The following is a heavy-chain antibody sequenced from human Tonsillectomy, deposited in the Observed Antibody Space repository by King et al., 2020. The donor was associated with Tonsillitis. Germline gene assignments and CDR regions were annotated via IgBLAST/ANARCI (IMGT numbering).Heavy chain of an antibody. CDR1: GFTVSSNY. V-gene: IGHV3-53*04. Sequence: VQLVESGGGLVQPGGSLRLSCAASGFTVSSNYMNWVRQAPGKGLEWVSVIYSGGSTYYADSVKGRFTISRHNSKNPLYLQMNSLRAEDTALYYCARDEGYGSGAFDIWGQGTMVTVSS. CDR3: ARDEGYGSGAFDI. J-gene: IGHJ3*02. CDR2: IYSGGST. D-gene: IGHD3-10*01.